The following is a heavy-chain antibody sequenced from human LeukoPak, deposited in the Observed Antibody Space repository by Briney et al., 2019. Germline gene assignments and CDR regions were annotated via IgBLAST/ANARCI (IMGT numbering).Heavy chain of an antibody. CDR2: IYYSGST. J-gene: IGHJ6*02. D-gene: IGHD2-21*02. CDR1: GGSISSYY. CDR3: ARLGAATAINGMDV. V-gene: IGHV4-59*08. Sequence: SETLSLTCTVSGGSISSYYWSWIRQPPGKGLEWIGYIYYSGSTNYKPSLKSRVTISVDTSKNQFSLKLSSVTAADTAVYYCARLGAATAINGMDVWGQGTTVTVSS.